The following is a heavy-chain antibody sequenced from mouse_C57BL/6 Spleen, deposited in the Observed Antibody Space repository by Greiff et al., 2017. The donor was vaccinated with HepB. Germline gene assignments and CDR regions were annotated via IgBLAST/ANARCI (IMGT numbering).Heavy chain of an antibody. CDR1: GFNIKDDY. Sequence: EVKLVESGAELVRPGASVKLSCTASGFNIKDDYMHWVKQRPEQGLEWIGWIDPENGDTEYASKFQGKATITADTSSNTAYLQLSSLTSEDTAVYYCTTHLDFDYWGQGTTLTVSS. J-gene: IGHJ2*01. V-gene: IGHV14-4*01. CDR2: IDPENGDT. CDR3: TTHLDFDY.